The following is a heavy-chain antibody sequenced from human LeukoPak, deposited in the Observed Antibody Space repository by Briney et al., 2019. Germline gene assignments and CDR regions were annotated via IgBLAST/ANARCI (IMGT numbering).Heavy chain of an antibody. CDR3: ASQGYSYGY. J-gene: IGHJ4*02. D-gene: IGHD5-18*01. CDR2: ITWDGGNT. Sequence: GGSLRLSCAASGFTFDDYAMHWVRQAPGKSLEWVSLITWDGGNTYYADSVKGRFTISRDNSKNSLYLQMNSLRAEDTAVYYCASQGYSYGYWGQGTLVTVSS. V-gene: IGHV3-43D*03. CDR1: GFTFDDYA.